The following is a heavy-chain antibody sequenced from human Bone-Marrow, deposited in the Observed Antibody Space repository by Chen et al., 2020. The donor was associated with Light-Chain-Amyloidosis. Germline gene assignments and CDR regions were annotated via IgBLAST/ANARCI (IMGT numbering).Heavy chain of an antibody. D-gene: IGHD4-4*01. CDR2: ISSTSSYI. Sequence: EVQLVESGGGLVKPGGSMRLSCAASGSTFSTYGMNWVRQAPGKGLEWVSSISSTSSYIYYADSVKGRFTISRDNAKNSLYLQINSLRAEDTAVYYCARRGSTGTAVDYWGQGTLVTVSS. V-gene: IGHV3-21*01. J-gene: IGHJ4*02. CDR3: ARRGSTGTAVDY. CDR1: GSTFSTYG.